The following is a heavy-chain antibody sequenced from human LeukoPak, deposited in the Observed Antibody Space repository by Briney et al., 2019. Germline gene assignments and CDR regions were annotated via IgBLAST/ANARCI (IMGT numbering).Heavy chain of an antibody. CDR3: ARHKYYYDSSGYYLYYFDY. J-gene: IGHJ4*02. Sequence: GGSLRLSCAASGFTFSSYWMSWVRQAPGKGLEWVANKKQDGSEKYYVDSVKGRFTISRDNAKNSLYLQMNSLRAEDTAVYYCARHKYYYDSSGYYLYYFDYWGQGTLVTVSS. CDR1: GFTFSSYW. CDR2: KKQDGSEK. D-gene: IGHD3-22*01. V-gene: IGHV3-7*01.